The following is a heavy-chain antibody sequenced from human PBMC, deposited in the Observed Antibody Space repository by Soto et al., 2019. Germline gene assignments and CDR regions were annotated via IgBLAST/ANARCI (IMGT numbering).Heavy chain of an antibody. CDR1: GFTFSSYA. CDR3: AKKGMGRFGELLGH. D-gene: IGHD3-10*01. Sequence: GGSLRLSCAASGFTFSSYAMSWVRRAPGKGLEWVSAISGSGGSTYYADSVKGRFTISRDNSKNTLYLQMNSLRAEDTAVYYCAKKGMGRFGELLGHWGQGTLVTVSS. V-gene: IGHV3-23*01. J-gene: IGHJ4*02. CDR2: ISGSGGST.